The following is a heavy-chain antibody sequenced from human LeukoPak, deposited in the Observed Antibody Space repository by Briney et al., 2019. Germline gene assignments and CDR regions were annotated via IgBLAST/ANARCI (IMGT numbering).Heavy chain of an antibody. CDR3: ARDARGGWFGELLYYYYGMDV. V-gene: IGHV1-18*04. D-gene: IGHD3-10*01. CDR1: GYTFTSYG. J-gene: IGHJ6*04. Sequence: ASVKVSCKASGYTFTSYGISWVRQAPGQGLEWMGWISAYNGNTNYAQKLQGRVTMTTDTSTSTAYMELRSLRSDDTAVYYCARDARGGWFGELLYYYYGMDVWDKGTTVTVSS. CDR2: ISAYNGNT.